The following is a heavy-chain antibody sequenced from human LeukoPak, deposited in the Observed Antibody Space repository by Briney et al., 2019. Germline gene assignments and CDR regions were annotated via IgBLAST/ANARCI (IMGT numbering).Heavy chain of an antibody. D-gene: IGHD3-10*01. J-gene: IGHJ6*02. CDR3: ARNYGSGSHSPYYYYGMDV. Sequence: GGSLRLSCAASGFTFSSYDMHWVRQATGKGLEWVSAIGTAGDTYYPGSVKGRFTISRENAKNSLYLQMNSLRAGDTAVYYCARNYGSGSHSPYYYYGMDVWGQGTTVTVSS. V-gene: IGHV3-13*04. CDR1: GFTFSSYD. CDR2: IGTAGDT.